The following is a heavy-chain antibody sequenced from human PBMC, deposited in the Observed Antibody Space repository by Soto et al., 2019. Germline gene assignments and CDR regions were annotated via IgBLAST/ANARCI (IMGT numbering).Heavy chain of an antibody. D-gene: IGHD6-6*01. V-gene: IGHV1-18*04. CDR2: ISGYNGDT. CDR1: GYTFTSNG. Sequence: QGQLVQSGGEVKKPGASVKVSCKASGYTFTSNGISWVRQAPGQGLEWMGWISGYNGDTDYAQKFRGRVTMTTDTSTSTAYMEVRSLRPDDTAVYYCARDKPQQIVGYNYYYGLDVWGQGTTVTVSS. CDR3: ARDKPQQIVGYNYYYGLDV. J-gene: IGHJ6*02.